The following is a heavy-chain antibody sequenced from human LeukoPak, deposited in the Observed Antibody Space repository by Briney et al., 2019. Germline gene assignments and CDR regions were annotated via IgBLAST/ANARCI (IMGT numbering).Heavy chain of an antibody. CDR3: AREWRGYYYDSSGYYPFGY. V-gene: IGHV1-2*04. CDR1: GYTFTGYY. CDR2: INPNSGGT. Sequence: ASVKVSCKASGYTFTGYYMHWVRQAPGQGLEWMGWINPNSGGTNYAQKFQGWVTMTRDTSISTAYMELSRLRSDDTAVYYCAREWRGYYYDSSGYYPFGYWGQGTLVTVSS. J-gene: IGHJ4*02. D-gene: IGHD3-22*01.